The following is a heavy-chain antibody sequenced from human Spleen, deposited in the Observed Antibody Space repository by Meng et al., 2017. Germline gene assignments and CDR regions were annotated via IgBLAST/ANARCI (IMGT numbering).Heavy chain of an antibody. CDR1: GGSISTSGYY. V-gene: IGHV4-39*01. CDR2: IGHSGFT. D-gene: IGHD6-19*01. CDR3: VRSSAWVRTGFDP. J-gene: IGHJ5*02. Sequence: QPQLQESGPGLVRPSEALSLICSVSGGSISTSGYYWGGIRQPPGKGLEWIGSIGHSGFTYYTPSLKSRVTVSIDTSRNQFSLWLTSVTAADTAVYYCVRSSAWVRTGFDPWGQGTLVTVSS.